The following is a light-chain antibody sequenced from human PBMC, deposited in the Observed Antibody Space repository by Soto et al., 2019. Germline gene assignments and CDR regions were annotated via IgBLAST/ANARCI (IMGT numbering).Light chain of an antibody. J-gene: IGLJ1*01. CDR3: ASYTSTTTLFV. CDR2: EVT. V-gene: IGLV2-14*01. Sequence: QSVLTQPASVSGSPGQSITISCTGATSDIGNYNYVSWFQHHPGKAPKLLIYEVTTRPSGISNRFSGSKSGNTASLTISGLQSEGEADYFCASYTSTTTLFVFGTGTKVTVL. CDR1: TSDIGNYNY.